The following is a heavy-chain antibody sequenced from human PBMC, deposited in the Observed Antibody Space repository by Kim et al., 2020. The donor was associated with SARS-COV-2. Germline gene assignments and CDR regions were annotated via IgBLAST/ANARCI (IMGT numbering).Heavy chain of an antibody. D-gene: IGHD3-10*01. CDR1: GFTFNSYA. J-gene: IGHJ6*02. CDR2: ISNDGKNK. V-gene: IGHV3-30*04. Sequence: GGSLRLSCEAFGFTFNSYAMHWVRQAPGKGLEWVATISNDGKNKDSGDSVKGRFTISRDNSKNTVHLEMNSLRGEDTATYYCARSFMVRGVSMSYFYGLDIWGQGTTVIVSS. CDR3: ARSFMVRGVSMSYFYGLDI.